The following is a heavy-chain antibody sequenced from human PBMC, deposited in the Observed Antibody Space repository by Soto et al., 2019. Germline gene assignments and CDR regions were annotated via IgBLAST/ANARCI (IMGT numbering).Heavy chain of an antibody. V-gene: IGHV3-74*01. D-gene: IGHD7-27*01. CDR1: GFTFSSYW. Sequence: EVQLVESGGGLVQPGGSPRLSCAASGFTFSSYWMHWVRQAPGKGLVWVSRINSDGSSTSYADSVKGRFTISRDNAKNTLYLQMNSLRAEDTAVYYCARGVGTWGPDAFDIWGQGTMVTVSS. CDR2: INSDGSST. CDR3: ARGVGTWGPDAFDI. J-gene: IGHJ3*02.